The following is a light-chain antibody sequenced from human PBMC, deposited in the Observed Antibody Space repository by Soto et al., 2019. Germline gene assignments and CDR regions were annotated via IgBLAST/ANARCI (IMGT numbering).Light chain of an antibody. CDR3: QRYDDGIRT. V-gene: IGKV1-33*01. J-gene: IGKJ4*01. CDR1: QDINMY. Sequence: DIQLTQSPSSLSASVGDRVTITCQASQDINMYLNWYQQKPGKAPKLLIYDASNLQTGVPSRFSGSGSETSFTLIISSLQPEDIATYYCQRYDDGIRTFGGGTKVE. CDR2: DAS.